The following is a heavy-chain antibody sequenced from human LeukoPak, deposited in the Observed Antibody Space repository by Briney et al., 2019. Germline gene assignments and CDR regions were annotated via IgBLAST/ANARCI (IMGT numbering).Heavy chain of an antibody. J-gene: IGHJ5*02. Sequence: GGXLRLSCTASGFTFGDYAMSWFRQAPGKGLEWVGFIRSKAYGGTTEYAASVKGRFTISRDDSKSIAYLQMNSLKTEDTAVYYCTRAYTQLGFDPWGQGTLVTVSS. CDR3: TRAYTQLGFDP. CDR1: GFTFGDYA. CDR2: IRSKAYGGTT. D-gene: IGHD2-2*01. V-gene: IGHV3-49*03.